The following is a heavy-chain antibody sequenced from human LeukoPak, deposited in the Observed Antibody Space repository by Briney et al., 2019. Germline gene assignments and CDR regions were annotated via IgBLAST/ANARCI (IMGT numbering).Heavy chain of an antibody. CDR3: AREVLGAFDI. CDR2: IYHSGST. D-gene: IGHD2-15*01. Sequence: SETLSLTCAVSGGSFSSGGYSWSWIRQPPGKGLEWIGYIYHSGSTYYNPSLKSRVTISVDRSKNQFSLKLSSVTAADTAVYYCAREVLGAFDIWGQGTMVTVSS. J-gene: IGHJ3*02. CDR1: GGSFSSGGYS. V-gene: IGHV4-30-2*01.